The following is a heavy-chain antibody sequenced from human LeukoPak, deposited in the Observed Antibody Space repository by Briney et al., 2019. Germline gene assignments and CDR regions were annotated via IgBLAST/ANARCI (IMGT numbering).Heavy chain of an antibody. CDR2: ISSGTRYI. V-gene: IGHV3-21*01. Sequence: PGRSLRLSCAASGFTFSSYSMSWVRQAPGKGLEWVSSISSGTRYIFYADSVKGRFTISRDNAKNSLYLQMNSLRAEDTAVYYCARGEVTMVRGAPLSGSPNWFDPWGQGTLVIVSS. D-gene: IGHD3-10*01. J-gene: IGHJ5*02. CDR1: GFTFSSYS. CDR3: ARGEVTMVRGAPLSGSPNWFDP.